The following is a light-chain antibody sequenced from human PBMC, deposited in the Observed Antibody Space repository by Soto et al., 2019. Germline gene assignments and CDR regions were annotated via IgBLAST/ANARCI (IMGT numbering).Light chain of an antibody. CDR2: GNN. V-gene: IGLV1-40*01. J-gene: IGLJ2*01. CDR1: GSNIGAAYD. Sequence: QSVLTQPPSVSGAAGERVTISCTGSGSNIGAAYDVRWYQQLPGTAPKLLIYGNNNRPSGVPDRFSGSKSGTSASLAITGLQVEDEADYYCQSYDNSLSGPVVFCGGNKLTVL. CDR3: QSYDNSLSGPVV.